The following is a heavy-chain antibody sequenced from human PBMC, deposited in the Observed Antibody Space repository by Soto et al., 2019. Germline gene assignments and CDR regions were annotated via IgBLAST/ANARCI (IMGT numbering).Heavy chain of an antibody. Sequence: VRVSYESSAGTVSSYSISWVRQACGQGLEGMGRIIPIFGTANYEQKFQGRLTITADESTSTAYMELSSLRSEDTAVYYCARWPYYPSRLSDYGMDVWGQGTTVTVSS. CDR2: IIPIFGTA. D-gene: IGHD3-10*01. CDR3: ARWPYYPSRLSDYGMDV. J-gene: IGHJ6*02. CDR1: AGTVSSYS. V-gene: IGHV1-69*15.